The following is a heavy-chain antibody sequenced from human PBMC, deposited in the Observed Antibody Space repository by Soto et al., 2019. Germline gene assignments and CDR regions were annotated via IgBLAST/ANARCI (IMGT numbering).Heavy chain of an antibody. V-gene: IGHV3-23*01. CDR1: GFTFNTYD. Sequence: EVQLLESGGSLVQPGGSLFLSCTASGFTFNTYDMTWIRQAPGKGLEWVSTVSGRDFNPLYADSVKGRFTTFRDNSKKKLFLQMTSLRAEDTALYFCASRAGYDTSGYYYQSTFWGRGTLVTVSS. CDR3: ASRAGYDTSGYYYQSTF. J-gene: IGHJ4*02. CDR2: VSGRDFNP. D-gene: IGHD3-22*01.